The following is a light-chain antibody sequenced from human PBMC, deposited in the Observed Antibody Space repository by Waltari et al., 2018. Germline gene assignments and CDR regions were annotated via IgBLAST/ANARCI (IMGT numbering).Light chain of an antibody. CDR2: GAS. CDR3: QQYDISPLT. Sequence: EFVLTQSPGPLSLSAGARAPLPSRAGQTVRTTYLAWYQQKPGQAPTLLIYGASSRATGIPDRFSGSESGTDFSLTISSLEPEDFAVYYCQQYDISPLTFGGGTKVEIK. J-gene: IGKJ4*01. V-gene: IGKV3-20*01. CDR1: QTVRTTY.